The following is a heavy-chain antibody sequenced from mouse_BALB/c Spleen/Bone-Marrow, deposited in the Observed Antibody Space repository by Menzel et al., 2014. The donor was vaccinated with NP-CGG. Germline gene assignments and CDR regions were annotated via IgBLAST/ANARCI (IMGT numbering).Heavy chain of an antibody. V-gene: IGHV1-15*01. CDR2: IDPETGGT. D-gene: IGHD2-12*01. Sequence: QVQLKDSGAELVRPGASVTLSCKASGYTFTDYDMHWVKQTPVHGLEWIGAIDPETGGTAYNQKFKGKATLTADKSSSTAYMELRSLTSEDSAVYYCTSYDWFAYWGQGTLVTVSA. CDR3: TSYDWFAY. J-gene: IGHJ3*01. CDR1: GYTFTDYD.